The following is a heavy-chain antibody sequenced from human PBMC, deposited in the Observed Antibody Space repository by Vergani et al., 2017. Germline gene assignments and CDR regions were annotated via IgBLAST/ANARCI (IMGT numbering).Heavy chain of an antibody. CDR3: ARGSSGWYTGYYYYGMDV. CDR2: IWYDGSNK. Sequence: QVQLVESGGGVVQPGRSLRLSCAASGFTFSSYGMHWVRQAPGKGLEWVAVIWYDGSNKYYADSVKGRFTISRDNSKNTLYLQMNSLSAEDTAVYYWARGSSGWYTGYYYYGMDVWGQGTTVTVSS. D-gene: IGHD6-19*01. J-gene: IGHJ6*02. CDR1: GFTFSSYG. V-gene: IGHV3-33*01.